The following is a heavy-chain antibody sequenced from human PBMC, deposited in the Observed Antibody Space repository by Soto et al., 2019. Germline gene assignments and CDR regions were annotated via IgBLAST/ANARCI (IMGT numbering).Heavy chain of an antibody. CDR3: AKHEGFYDFWSEDLKLFDY. J-gene: IGHJ4*02. D-gene: IGHD3-3*01. CDR1: GFTFSSYA. Sequence: PGGSLRLSCAASGFTFSSYAMSWVRQAPGKGLEWVSAISGSGGSTYYADSVKGRFTISRDNSKNTLYLQMNSLRAEDTAVFYCAKHEGFYDFWSEDLKLFDYWGQGTLVTVSS. CDR2: ISGSGGST. V-gene: IGHV3-23*01.